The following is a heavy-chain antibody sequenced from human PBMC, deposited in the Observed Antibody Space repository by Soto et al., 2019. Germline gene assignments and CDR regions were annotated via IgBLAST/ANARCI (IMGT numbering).Heavy chain of an antibody. CDR2: ISGSGGST. CDR1: GFTFSSYA. V-gene: IGHV3-23*01. D-gene: IGHD2-2*01. CDR3: AKDRGFVVVPAAMFMRDY. Sequence: EVQLLESGGGLLQPGGSLRLSCAASGFTFSSYAMSWVRQAPGKGLEWVSAISGSGGSTYYADSVKGLFTISRDKSKNTLYLQMNSLRAEDTAVYYCAKDRGFVVVPAAMFMRDYWGQGTLVTVSS. J-gene: IGHJ4*02.